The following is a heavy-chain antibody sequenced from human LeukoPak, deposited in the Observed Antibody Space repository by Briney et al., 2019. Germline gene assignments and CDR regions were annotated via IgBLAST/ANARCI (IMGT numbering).Heavy chain of an antibody. Sequence: PGGSLRLSCEASGFTFSSYWMSWVRQAPGKGLEWVANINEDGSEKYYVESVKGRFTISRDNAKNSLYLQMDSLRAEDTAVYYCARDGPHYDFWSGSAYWGQGTLVTVSS. CDR3: ARDGPHYDFWSGSAY. J-gene: IGHJ4*02. V-gene: IGHV3-7*05. CDR2: INEDGSEK. D-gene: IGHD3-3*01. CDR1: GFTFSSYW.